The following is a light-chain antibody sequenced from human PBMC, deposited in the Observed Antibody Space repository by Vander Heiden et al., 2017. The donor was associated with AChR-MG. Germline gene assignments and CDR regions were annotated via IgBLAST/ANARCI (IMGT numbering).Light chain of an antibody. J-gene: IGLJ2*01. V-gene: IGLV3-1*01. Sequence: SSKLTQPSSVPVSPGHTASLTCSGDELGDTYTCWHTHKVGQSPVLVIYEDSKRPSGIPGRFSGSTSGNTATLTISGTQAVDEADYYCQAWDNTNVVFGGGTKLTVL. CDR3: QAWDNTNVV. CDR1: ELGDTY. CDR2: EDS.